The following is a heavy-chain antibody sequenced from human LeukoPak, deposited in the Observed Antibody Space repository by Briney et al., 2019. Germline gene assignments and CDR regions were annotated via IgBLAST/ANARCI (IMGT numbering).Heavy chain of an antibody. CDR3: ARSPPGVAAIKDGMDV. Sequence: SETLSLTCTVSGGSISSSISYWGWIRQPPGKGLEWIGSIYYRGTTYYNPSLKSRVTMSVDTSKNQFSLKLSSVTAADTAVYYCARSPPGVAAIKDGMDVWGQGTTVTVSS. J-gene: IGHJ6*02. CDR2: IYYRGTT. D-gene: IGHD2-15*01. CDR1: GGSISSSISY. V-gene: IGHV4-39*07.